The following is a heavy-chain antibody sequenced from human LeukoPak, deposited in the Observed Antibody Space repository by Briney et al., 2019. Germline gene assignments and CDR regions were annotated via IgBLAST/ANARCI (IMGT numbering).Heavy chain of an antibody. J-gene: IGHJ4*02. D-gene: IGHD3-10*01. V-gene: IGHV3-30-3*01. CDR3: AREGYYGSGSPPSLYFDY. CDR1: GFAFRNYV. CDR2: TSSDLNVK. Sequence: GSLRLSCAASGFAFRNYVIHWVRQAPGKGLEWVAVTSSDLNVKLYADSVKGRFTISRDNSRSTLYLQMNSLRPEDTAIYYCAREGYYGSGSPPSLYFDYWGQGTLVTVSS.